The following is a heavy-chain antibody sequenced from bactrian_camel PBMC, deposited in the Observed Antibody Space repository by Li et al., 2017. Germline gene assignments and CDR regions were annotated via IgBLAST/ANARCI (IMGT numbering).Heavy chain of an antibody. CDR1: GYSVSKGY. Sequence: QVQLVESGGGSVQVGGSLTLSCEASGYSVSKGYMAWFRQAPGKEREGVAAIDTTGMPSYTYSVKDRFSISKDNVKNTLYLQMNSLKPEDTAMYYCAARGPYCYTKLSVADFTYWGQGTQVTVS. D-gene: IGHD2*01. V-gene: IGHV3S53*01. CDR3: AARGPYCYTKLSVADFTY. J-gene: IGHJ6*01. CDR2: IDTTGMP.